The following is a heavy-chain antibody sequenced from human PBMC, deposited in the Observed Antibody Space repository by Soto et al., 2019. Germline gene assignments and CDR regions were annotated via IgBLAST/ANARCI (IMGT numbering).Heavy chain of an antibody. Sequence: GSLRLSCSASGFTFSSYEMNWVRQAPGKGLEWVSYISSSGSTIYYADSVKGRFNISRDNAKNSLYLQMNSLRAEDTAVYYCASLAGFYYYGMDVWGQGTTVTVSS. J-gene: IGHJ6*02. CDR3: ASLAGFYYYGMDV. V-gene: IGHV3-48*03. CDR2: ISSSGSTI. CDR1: GFTFSSYE. D-gene: IGHD3-9*01.